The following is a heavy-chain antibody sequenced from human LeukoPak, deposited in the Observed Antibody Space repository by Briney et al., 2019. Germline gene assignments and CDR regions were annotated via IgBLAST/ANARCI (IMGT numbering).Heavy chain of an antibody. Sequence: SETLSLTCTVSGGSISSYYWSWIRQPPGKGLEWIGYIYYSGSTNYNPSLKSRVTISVDTSKNQFSLKLSSVTAADTAVYYCARGQPITMVRGVNLGWFGPWGQGTLVTVSS. CDR1: GGSISSYY. J-gene: IGHJ5*02. CDR2: IYYSGST. CDR3: ARGQPITMVRGVNLGWFGP. D-gene: IGHD3-10*01. V-gene: IGHV4-59*01.